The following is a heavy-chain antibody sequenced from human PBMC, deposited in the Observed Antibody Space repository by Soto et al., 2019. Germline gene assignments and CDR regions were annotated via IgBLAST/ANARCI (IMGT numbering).Heavy chain of an antibody. D-gene: IGHD4-17*01. CDR1: GGSISSSSYY. CDR2: ICYSGST. V-gene: IGHV4-39*01. Sequence: QLQLQESGPGLVKPSETLSLTCTVSGGSISSSSYYWGWIRQPPGKGLEGMGSICYSGSTYYNPSLKRRVTISVDTSKNQFSLKLSSVTAADTAVYYCARLSRGYGDYGIWGQGTMVTVSS. J-gene: IGHJ3*02. CDR3: ARLSRGYGDYGI.